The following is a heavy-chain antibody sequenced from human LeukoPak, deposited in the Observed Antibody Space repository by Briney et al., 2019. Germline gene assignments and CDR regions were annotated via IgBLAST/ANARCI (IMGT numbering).Heavy chain of an antibody. CDR3: AREPRSSSDPYYFDF. CDR2: IYYSGST. CDR1: GGSLRTYY. V-gene: IGHV4-59*01. J-gene: IGHJ4*02. D-gene: IGHD6-13*01. Sequence: SETLSLTCTVSGGSLRTYYWSWVRQPPGKGLEWIGYIYYSGSTNYNTSLTSRDTISLYMSKNPFSPTLSSLTPPHTAVYYCAREPRSSSDPYYFDFWGQGTLVTVSS.